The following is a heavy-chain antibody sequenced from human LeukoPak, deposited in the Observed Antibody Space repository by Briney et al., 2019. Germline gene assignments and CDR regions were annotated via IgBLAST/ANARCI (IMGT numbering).Heavy chain of an antibody. CDR2: INQDGSEK. Sequence: GGSLRLSCAASGFTFSSYWMSWVRQAPGKGLEWVANINQDGSEKYYVDSVKGRFTISRDNAKNSLYLQMNNLRAEDTAVYYCAKSTEYYGSGTPFDYWGQGTLVTVSS. CDR1: GFTFSSYW. CDR3: AKSTEYYGSGTPFDY. V-gene: IGHV3-7*01. J-gene: IGHJ4*02. D-gene: IGHD3-10*01.